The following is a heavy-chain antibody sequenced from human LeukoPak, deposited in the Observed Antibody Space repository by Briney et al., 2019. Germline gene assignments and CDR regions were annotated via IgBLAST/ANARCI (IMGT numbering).Heavy chain of an antibody. CDR2: INPNSGGT. V-gene: IGHV1-2*02. J-gene: IGHJ6*03. Sequence: ASVKVSCKASGYTFTGYYMHWVRQAPGQGLEWMGWINPNSGGTNYVQKFQGRVTMTRDTSISTAYMELSRLRSDDTAVYYCARVNLAYCGGDCYSGYYYYMDVWGKGTTVTVSS. CDR3: ARVNLAYCGGDCYSGYYYYMDV. CDR1: GYTFTGYY. D-gene: IGHD2-21*02.